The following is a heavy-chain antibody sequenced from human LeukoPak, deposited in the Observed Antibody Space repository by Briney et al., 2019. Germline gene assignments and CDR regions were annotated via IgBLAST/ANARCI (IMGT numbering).Heavy chain of an antibody. CDR3: ARDEQWLAFDP. CDR2: IYFSGTA. Sequence: SETLSLSCTVSGDSISSGSYYWGWFRQPPGKGLAWIASIYFSGTAYYNPSLKSRVTMSVDTSRNQFSLKLSSVTAADTAVYYCARDEQWLAFDPWGQGTLVTVSS. J-gene: IGHJ5*02. D-gene: IGHD6-19*01. V-gene: IGHV4-39*07. CDR1: GDSISSGSYY.